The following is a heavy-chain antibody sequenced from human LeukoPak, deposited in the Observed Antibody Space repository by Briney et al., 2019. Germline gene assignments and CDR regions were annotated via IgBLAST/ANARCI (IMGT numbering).Heavy chain of an antibody. CDR2: IYYSGST. CDR3: ARGGGWFGELLGYYFDY. J-gene: IGHJ4*02. Sequence: SETLSLTCTVSGGSISSGSYYWSWIRQPPGKGLEWIGYIYYSGSTNYNPSLKSRVTVSVDTSKNQFSLKLSSVTAADTAVYYCARGGGWFGELLGYYFDYWGQGTLVTVSS. V-gene: IGHV4-61*01. D-gene: IGHD3-10*01. CDR1: GGSISSGSYY.